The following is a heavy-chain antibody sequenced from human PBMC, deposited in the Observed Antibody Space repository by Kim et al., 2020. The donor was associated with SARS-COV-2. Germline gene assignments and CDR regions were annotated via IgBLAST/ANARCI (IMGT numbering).Heavy chain of an antibody. Sequence: GGSLRLSCAASGFTFSSYSMNWVRQAPGKGLEWVAYISSSSSYIYYADSVKGRFTISRDNAKNSLYLQMNSLRAEDTAVYYCARDSTGWVVSDYYYYGFDDWGQGTTVTVSS. CDR1: GFTFSSYS. CDR2: ISSSSSYI. J-gene: IGHJ6*02. V-gene: IGHV3-21*01. CDR3: ARDSTGWVVSDYYYYGFDD. D-gene: IGHD2-2*01.